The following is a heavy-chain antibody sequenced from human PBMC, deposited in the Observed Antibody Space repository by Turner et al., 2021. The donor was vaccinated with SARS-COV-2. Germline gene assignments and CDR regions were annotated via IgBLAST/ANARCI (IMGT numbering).Heavy chain of an antibody. Sequence: QVKLQESGPGLLKPSQTLSLTCTVSGVSITRGSSFWTWIRQPAGRGLEWIGRIYTSGNTVGIPDYKPSLKSRVSISVDSSKNQFSLKLTSVTAADTAVYHCAKAVPGSGWFDPWGQGSLVTVSS. J-gene: IGHJ5*02. V-gene: IGHV4-61*02. D-gene: IGHD3-10*01. CDR1: GVSITRGSSF. CDR3: AKAVPGSGWFDP. CDR2: IYTSGN.